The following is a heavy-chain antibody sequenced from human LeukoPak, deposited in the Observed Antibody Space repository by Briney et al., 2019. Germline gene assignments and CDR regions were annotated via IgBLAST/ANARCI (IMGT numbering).Heavy chain of an antibody. CDR1: GFTFSNYG. J-gene: IGHJ4*02. CDR2: ISGSGGST. Sequence: GGTLRLSCAASGFTFSNYGMSWVRQAPGKGLEWVSTISGSGGSTYYADSVKGRFTISRDNSKNMLYLQMNSLRAEDTAVYYCAKRDGNYWGQGTLVTVSS. V-gene: IGHV3-23*01. CDR3: AKRDGNY.